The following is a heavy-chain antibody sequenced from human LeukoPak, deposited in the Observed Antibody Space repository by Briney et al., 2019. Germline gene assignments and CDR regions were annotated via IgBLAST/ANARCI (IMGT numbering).Heavy chain of an antibody. V-gene: IGHV1-69*01. CDR1: GGTFSSYA. CDR3: ARVAGGRYCSSTSCYMRGWFDP. D-gene: IGHD2-2*02. Sequence: SVKVSCKASGGTFSSYAISWVRQAPGQGLEWMGGIIPIFGTANYAQKFQGRVTITADESTSTAYMELSSLRSEDTAVYYCARVAGGRYCSSTSCYMRGWFDPWGQGTLVTVSS. CDR2: IIPIFGTA. J-gene: IGHJ5*02.